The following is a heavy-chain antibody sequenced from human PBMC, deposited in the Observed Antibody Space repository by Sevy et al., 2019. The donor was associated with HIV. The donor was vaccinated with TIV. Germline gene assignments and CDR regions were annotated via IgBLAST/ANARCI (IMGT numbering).Heavy chain of an antibody. Sequence: GGSLRLSCTASGFTFADYPINWLRQAPGEGLEWVGFITSKSFGGTKEYAASVKGRFTISRDDSKSIAYLQMNSLKAEDTAVYYCTRERGGAASRFDYWGQGTLVTVSS. J-gene: IGHJ4*02. D-gene: IGHD2-2*01. CDR1: GFTFADYP. V-gene: IGHV3-49*03. CDR3: TRERGGAASRFDY. CDR2: ITSKSFGGTK.